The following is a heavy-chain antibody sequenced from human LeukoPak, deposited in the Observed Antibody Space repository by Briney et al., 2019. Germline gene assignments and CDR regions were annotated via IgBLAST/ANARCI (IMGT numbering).Heavy chain of an antibody. CDR3: ARHDYGGNSGDY. J-gene: IGHJ4*02. V-gene: IGHV3-48*02. Sequence: GGSLRLSCAASGFTFSSYSMNWVRQAPGKGLEWVSYIGTSSSTIYYADSVKGRFTISRDNAKNSLYLQMNSLRDEDTAVYYCARHDYGGNSGDYWGQGTLVTVSS. CDR1: GFTFSSYS. D-gene: IGHD4-23*01. CDR2: IGTSSSTI.